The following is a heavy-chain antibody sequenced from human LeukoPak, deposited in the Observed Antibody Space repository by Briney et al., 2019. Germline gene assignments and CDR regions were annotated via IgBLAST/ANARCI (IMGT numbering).Heavy chain of an antibody. J-gene: IGHJ5*02. CDR3: ARVVQSRSLHTTINNWFDP. V-gene: IGHV3-74*01. Sequence: GGSLRLSCAASGFTFSSYWMHWVRHAPGKGLVWVSRINSDGSSTSYADSVKGRFTISRDNAKNTLYLQMNSLRAEDTAVYYCARVVQSRSLHTTINNWFDPWGQGTLVTVSS. CDR2: INSDGSST. CDR1: GFTFSSYW. D-gene: IGHD5-18*01.